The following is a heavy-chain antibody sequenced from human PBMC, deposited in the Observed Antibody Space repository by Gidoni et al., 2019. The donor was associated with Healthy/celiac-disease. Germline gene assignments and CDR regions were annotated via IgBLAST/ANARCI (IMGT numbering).Heavy chain of an antibody. J-gene: IGHJ6*02. CDR2: ISYDGSNK. CDR3: ARSPGHYGMDV. CDR1: GFTFSSYA. Sequence: QVQLVESGGGVVQPGRSLRLSCAASGFTFSSYAMHWVRQAPGKGLEWVAVISYDGSNKYYADSVKGRFTISRDNSKNTLYLQMNSLRAEDTAVYYCARSPGHYGMDVWGQGTTVTVSS. V-gene: IGHV3-30-3*01.